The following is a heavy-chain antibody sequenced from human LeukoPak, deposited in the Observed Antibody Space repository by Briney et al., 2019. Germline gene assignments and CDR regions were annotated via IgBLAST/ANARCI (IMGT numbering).Heavy chain of an antibody. CDR3: AELGITMIGGV. CDR1: GFTFSSYE. Sequence: PGGSLRLSCAASGFTFSSYEMNWVRQAPGKGLEWVSYISSSGNSISYADSVKGRFTISRDNAKNSLYLQMNSLRAEDTAVYYCAELGITMIGGVWGKGTTVTISS. V-gene: IGHV3-48*03. CDR2: ISSSGNSI. D-gene: IGHD3-10*02. J-gene: IGHJ6*04.